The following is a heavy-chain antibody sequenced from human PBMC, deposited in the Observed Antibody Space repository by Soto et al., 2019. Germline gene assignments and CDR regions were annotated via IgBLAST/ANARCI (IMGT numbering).Heavy chain of an antibody. J-gene: IGHJ6*02. CDR2: VYHGGST. V-gene: IGHV4-30-4*01. Sequence: QVQLQESGPGVVNPPQTLSLPCTVSGASISFGDYYWRWIRQPPGKGLTGIGFVYHGGSTNYNPSLRSRLTISSDTSKNQFFLRLSSVTAADTAVYYCARAVGYYYYAMDVWGLGTTVTVSS. CDR1: GASISFGDYY. CDR3: ARAVGYYYYAMDV. D-gene: IGHD1-26*01.